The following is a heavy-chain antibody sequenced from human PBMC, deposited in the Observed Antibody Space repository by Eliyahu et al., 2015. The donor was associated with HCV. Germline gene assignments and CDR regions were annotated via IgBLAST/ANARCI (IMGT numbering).Heavy chain of an antibody. J-gene: IGHJ4*02. CDR3: ARSPGGAVAGKREYYFDY. CDR2: ISYDXSNK. Sequence: QVQLVESGGGVVQPGRSLRLSCXASGFTFSSYAMHWVRQAPGKGLEWVAVISYDXSNKYYADSVKGRFTISRDNSKNTLYLQMNSLRAEDTAVYYCARSPGGAVAGKREYYFDYWGQGTLVTVSS. V-gene: IGHV3-30-3*01. CDR1: GFTFSSYA. D-gene: IGHD6-19*01.